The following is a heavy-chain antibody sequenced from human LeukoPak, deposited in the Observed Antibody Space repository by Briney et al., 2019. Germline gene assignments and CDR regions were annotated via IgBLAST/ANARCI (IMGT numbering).Heavy chain of an antibody. CDR1: GFTFSRYW. CDR2: IKQDGNEK. D-gene: IGHD3-9*01. V-gene: IGHV3-7*03. Sequence: PGGSPRLSCAVSGFTFSRYWMTWVRQAPGKGLEWVASIKQDGNEKYYVDSVRGRFTISRDNAKNSLYLQMNSLRAEDTALYYCAKDERYDILTGYYSHWGQGTLVTVSS. J-gene: IGHJ4*02. CDR3: AKDERYDILTGYYSH.